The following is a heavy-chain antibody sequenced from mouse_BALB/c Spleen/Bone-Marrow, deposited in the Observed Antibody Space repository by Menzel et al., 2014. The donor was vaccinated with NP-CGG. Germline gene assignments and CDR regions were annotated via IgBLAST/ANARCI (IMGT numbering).Heavy chain of an antibody. V-gene: IGHV4-1*02. Sequence: EVQVVESGGGLVQSGGSLKLSCAASGFDFSRYWMTWVRQAPGKGLEWIGEINPDSSTINYTPSLKDKFIISRDNAKNTLYLQMSKVRSEDTALYYCARPGYYGYQDVWGAGTTVTVSS. CDR1: GFDFSRYW. CDR2: INPDSSTI. CDR3: ARPGYYGYQDV. J-gene: IGHJ1*01. D-gene: IGHD1-2*01.